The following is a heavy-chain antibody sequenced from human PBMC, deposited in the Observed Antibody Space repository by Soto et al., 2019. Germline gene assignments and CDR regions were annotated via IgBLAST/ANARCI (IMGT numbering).Heavy chain of an antibody. CDR2: INPSGGST. D-gene: IGHD6-19*01. V-gene: IGHV1-46*01. Sequence: ASVKVSCKASGYTFTSYYMHWVRQAPGQGLEWMGIINPSGGSTSYAQKFQGRVTITRDTSTSTAYMELSSLRSEDTAVYYCASPGIAVADSYYFDYWGQGTLVTVSS. CDR1: GYTFTSYY. CDR3: ASPGIAVADSYYFDY. J-gene: IGHJ4*02.